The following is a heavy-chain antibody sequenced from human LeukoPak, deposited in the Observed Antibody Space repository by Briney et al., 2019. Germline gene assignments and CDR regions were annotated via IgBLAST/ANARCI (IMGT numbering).Heavy chain of an antibody. CDR3: ARGPRVVGDAFDI. D-gene: IGHD3-3*01. V-gene: IGHV1-8*03. Sequence: GASVKVSRKASGYTFTSYDINWVRQATGQGLEWMGWMNPNSGNTGYAQKFQGRVTITRNTSISTAYMELSSLRSEDTAVYYCARGPRVVGDAFDIWGQGTMVTVSS. J-gene: IGHJ3*02. CDR1: GYTFTSYD. CDR2: MNPNSGNT.